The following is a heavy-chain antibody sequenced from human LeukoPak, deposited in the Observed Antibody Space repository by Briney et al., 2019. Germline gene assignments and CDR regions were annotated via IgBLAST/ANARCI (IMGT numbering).Heavy chain of an antibody. D-gene: IGHD4-23*01. Sequence: GGSLRLTCKGSGFTFGSYSMTWVRQAPGKGLEWVSFISSNSNYVYYAKSVKGRFSISRDNAKSTLYLQMNSLRVEDTAVYYCARGRPHGNDYWGQGTLVTVSS. J-gene: IGHJ4*02. CDR2: ISSNSNYV. CDR1: GFTFGSYS. V-gene: IGHV3-21*01. CDR3: ARGRPHGNDY.